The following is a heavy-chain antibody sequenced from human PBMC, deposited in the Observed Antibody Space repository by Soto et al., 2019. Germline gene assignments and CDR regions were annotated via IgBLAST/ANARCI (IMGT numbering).Heavy chain of an antibody. J-gene: IGHJ4*02. Sequence: EVQLVESGGGLVQPGGSLRLSCAASGFTFSDHYMDWVRQAPGKGLEWVGRTRNKANSYTTEYAASVKGRFTISRDDSKNSLYLQMNSLKPEDTAVYYCARGSDMVRGVNPYYFDYWGQGTLVTVSS. CDR2: TRNKANSYTT. CDR3: ARGSDMVRGVNPYYFDY. D-gene: IGHD3-10*01. V-gene: IGHV3-72*01. CDR1: GFTFSDHY.